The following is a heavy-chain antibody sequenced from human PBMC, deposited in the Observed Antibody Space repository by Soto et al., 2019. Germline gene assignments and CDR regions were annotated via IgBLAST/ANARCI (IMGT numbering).Heavy chain of an antibody. D-gene: IGHD3-16*02. V-gene: IGHV3-30*18. CDR3: AKENPAQGYTSIDH. CDR2: ISYDGDHQ. Sequence: QVQLVESGGGVVQPGRSLRLSCGASGFTFSGYGMHWVRQAPGKGLEWVAVISYDGDHQYYRVSMKGRFTISRDNSKNTLYLQMNSLRVEDTAVYYCAKENPAQGYTSIDHWGQGTLVTVSS. CDR1: GFTFSGYG. J-gene: IGHJ4*02.